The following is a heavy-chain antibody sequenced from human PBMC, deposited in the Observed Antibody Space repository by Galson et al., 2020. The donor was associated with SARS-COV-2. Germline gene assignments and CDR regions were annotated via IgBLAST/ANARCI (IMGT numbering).Heavy chain of an antibody. D-gene: IGHD5-12*01. Sequence: GESLKISCAASGFTFSSYGMHWVRQAPGKGLEWVAVIWYDGSNKYYADSVKGRFTISRDNSKNTLYLQMNSLRAEDTAVYYCARECSGYESSWFDPWGQGTLVTVSS. CDR2: IWYDGSNK. J-gene: IGHJ5*02. CDR3: ARECSGYESSWFDP. V-gene: IGHV3-33*01. CDR1: GFTFSSYG.